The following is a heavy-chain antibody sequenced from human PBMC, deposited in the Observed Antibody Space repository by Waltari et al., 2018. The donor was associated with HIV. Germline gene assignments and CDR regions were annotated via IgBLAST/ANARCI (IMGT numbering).Heavy chain of an antibody. CDR3: ARQGNTGTYFGGHR. CDR1: GFTLTDYA. V-gene: IGHV3-33*01. J-gene: IGHJ4*02. Sequence: QVHLVESGGTVVQPGKSLRLSCVTDGFTLTDYAMSWFRQTRGAGLQWLAILWPDGNTRFYSPFVRGRFSISRDNTKKTVFLQMRALRADDTGVYFCARQGNTGTYFGGHRWGRGT. D-gene: IGHD3-10*01. CDR2: LWPDGNTR.